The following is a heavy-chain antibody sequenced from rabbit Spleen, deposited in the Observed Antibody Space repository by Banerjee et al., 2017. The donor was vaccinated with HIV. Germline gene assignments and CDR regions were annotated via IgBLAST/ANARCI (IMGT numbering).Heavy chain of an antibody. J-gene: IGHJ4*01. CDR2: IDAGSSGST. CDR1: GVSFSISSY. Sequence: QSLEESGGDLVKPEASLTLTCTASGVSFSISSYMCWVRQAPGKGLEWIACIDAGSSGSTYYASWAKGRFTISKTSSTTVTLQMTSLTVADTATYFCGRADSGYYYGDLWGPGTLVTV. CDR3: GRADSGYYYGDL. V-gene: IGHV1S40*01. D-gene: IGHD1-1*01.